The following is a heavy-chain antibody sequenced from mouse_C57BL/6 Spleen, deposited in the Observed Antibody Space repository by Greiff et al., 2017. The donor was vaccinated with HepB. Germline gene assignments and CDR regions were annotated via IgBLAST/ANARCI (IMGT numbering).Heavy chain of an antibody. CDR2: INPNYGTT. Sequence: EVQLKESGPELVKPGASVKISCKASGYSFTDYNMNWVKQSNGKSLEWIGVINPNYGTTSYNQKFKGKATLTVDQSSSTAYMQLNSLTSEDSAVYYCARGTAQATFYAMDYWGQGTSVTVSS. J-gene: IGHJ4*01. CDR1: GYSFTDYN. D-gene: IGHD3-2*02. V-gene: IGHV1-39*01. CDR3: ARGTAQATFYAMDY.